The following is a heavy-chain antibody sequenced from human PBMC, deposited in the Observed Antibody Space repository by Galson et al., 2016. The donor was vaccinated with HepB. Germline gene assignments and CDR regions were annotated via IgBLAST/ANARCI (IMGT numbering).Heavy chain of an antibody. CDR3: AKEMKVVATVGFDP. J-gene: IGHJ5*02. V-gene: IGHV3-23*01. CDR2: ISGSGDST. D-gene: IGHD3-22*01. Sequence: SLRLSCAASGFTFSSSAMSWVRQAPGKGLEWVSAISGSGDSTYYGDSVKGRFAISRDNSKNTMYLQMSGLRAEDTAVDYCAKEMKVVATVGFDPWGQGTLVTVSS. CDR1: GFTFSSSA.